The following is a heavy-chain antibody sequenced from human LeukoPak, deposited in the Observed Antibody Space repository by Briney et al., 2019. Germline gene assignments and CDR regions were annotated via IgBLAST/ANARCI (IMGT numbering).Heavy chain of an antibody. Sequence: GGSLRLSCAASGFTFSSYPMSWVRQAPGKGLEWVSSISSNGGRTYYADSVKGRFTISRDNSNNTLYLQMNSLRVEDTAVYYCARESTRVMITFGGAVPGKYFDYWGQGTLVTVSS. CDR2: ISSNGGRT. J-gene: IGHJ4*02. D-gene: IGHD3-16*01. CDR3: ARESTRVMITFGGAVPGKYFDY. CDR1: GFTFSSYP. V-gene: IGHV3-23*01.